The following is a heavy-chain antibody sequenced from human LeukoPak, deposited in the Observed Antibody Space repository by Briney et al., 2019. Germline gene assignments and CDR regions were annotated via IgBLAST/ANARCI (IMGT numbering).Heavy chain of an antibody. CDR3: ARVPHDYSDYVAY. CDR1: GFSFDTYS. D-gene: IGHD4-11*01. Sequence: GTLRLSCAASGFSFDTYSMNWFRQAPGKGLEWVAYISFSSTTTFYADFVKGRLTISRDNAQNSLYLQMSSLRAEDTAVYYCARVPHDYSDYVAYWGQGTLVTVSS. CDR2: ISFSSTTT. J-gene: IGHJ4*02. V-gene: IGHV3-48*04.